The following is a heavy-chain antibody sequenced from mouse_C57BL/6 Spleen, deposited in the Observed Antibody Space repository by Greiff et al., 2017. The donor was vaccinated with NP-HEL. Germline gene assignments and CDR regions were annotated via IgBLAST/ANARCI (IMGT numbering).Heavy chain of an antibody. CDR1: GFNIKDYY. V-gene: IGHV14-2*01. J-gene: IGHJ4*01. CDR2: IDPEDGET. Sequence: EVQLQQSGAELVKPGASVKLSCTASGFNIKDYYMHWVKQRTEQGLEWIGRIDPEDGETKYAPKFQGKATITADTSSNTAYLQLRSLTSEDTAAYYCGMEGVTKHYAMDYWGQGTSVTVSS. D-gene: IGHD2-2*01. CDR3: GMEGVTKHYAMDY.